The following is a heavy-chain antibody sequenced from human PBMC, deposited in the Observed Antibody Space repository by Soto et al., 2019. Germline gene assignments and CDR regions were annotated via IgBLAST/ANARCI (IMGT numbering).Heavy chain of an antibody. V-gene: IGHV1-69*13. CDR2: IIPIFGPA. CDR3: ASRTYFSDSSGYYYVAPFDY. D-gene: IGHD3-22*01. CDR1: GGTFSTHA. Sequence: ASVKVSCKASGGTFSTHAISWVRQAPGQGLEWMGGIIPIFGPANYAQKFQGRVTITADESTSTAYMELTSLRSDDTAMYYCASRTYFSDSSGYYYVAPFDYWGQGTLVTVSS. J-gene: IGHJ4*02.